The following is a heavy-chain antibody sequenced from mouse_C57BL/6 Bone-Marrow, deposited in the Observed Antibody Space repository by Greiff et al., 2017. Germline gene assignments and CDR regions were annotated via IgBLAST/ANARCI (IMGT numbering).Heavy chain of an antibody. CDR3: ARWGYGIRGVAY. Sequence: VQLQQPGAELVKPGASVKLSCKASGYTFTSYWMQWVKQRPGQGLEWIGAIDPSDSYTNYNQKFKGKATLTVDTSTSAAYMQLSSLTSEDSAVYYCARWGYGIRGVAYWGQGTLVNVSA. V-gene: IGHV1-50*01. CDR1: GYTFTSYW. J-gene: IGHJ3*01. D-gene: IGHD1-1*01. CDR2: IDPSDSYT.